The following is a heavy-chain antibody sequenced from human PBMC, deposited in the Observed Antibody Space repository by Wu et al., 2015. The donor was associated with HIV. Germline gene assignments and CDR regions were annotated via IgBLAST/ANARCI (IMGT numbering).Heavy chain of an antibody. J-gene: IGHJ3*02. CDR3: ARDELFRVDDAFDM. Sequence: QVQLVQSGAEVKRPGASVKVSCTASGYTFTDYFIHWVRQAPGQGLEWMGWTNLNTGGTNYAPKFQGRVTMTRDTSISTAYIELSRLTSDDTAVYYCARDELFRVDDAFDMWGQGTRGHRLF. V-gene: IGHV1-2*02. D-gene: IGHD3-10*01. CDR2: TNLNTGGT. CDR1: GYTFTDYF.